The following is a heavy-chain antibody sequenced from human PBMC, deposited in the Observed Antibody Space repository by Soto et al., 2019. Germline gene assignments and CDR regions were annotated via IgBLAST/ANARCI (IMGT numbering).Heavy chain of an antibody. D-gene: IGHD5-12*01. J-gene: IGHJ4*02. CDR3: ERDATATVTSYFDD. Sequence: QVQLVESGGGVVQPGRSLRLSCAASGFTFSSYGMHWVRQAPGKGLEWVAVIWYDGSNKYYADSVKGRFTISRDNSKNTLYLHMNSLRSEDTAVYYCERDATATVTSYFDDWGQGTLVTFSS. CDR2: IWYDGSNK. CDR1: GFTFSSYG. V-gene: IGHV3-33*01.